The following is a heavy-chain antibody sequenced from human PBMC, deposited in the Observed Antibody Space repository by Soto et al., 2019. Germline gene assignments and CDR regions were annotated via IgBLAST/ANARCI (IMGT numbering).Heavy chain of an antibody. D-gene: IGHD4-17*01. Sequence: QVHLVQSGAEVKQPGASVKVSCKASGYTFTNYGISWVRQAPGQGLEWMGWISAYNGNTNYVQKLQGRVSMTTDTSTSTTYVELRTPRSDETAVYYCGRVGGDFPRAVDYWGQGTLVTVSS. J-gene: IGHJ4*02. CDR1: GYTFTNYG. V-gene: IGHV1-18*01. CDR2: ISAYNGNT. CDR3: GRVGGDFPRAVDY.